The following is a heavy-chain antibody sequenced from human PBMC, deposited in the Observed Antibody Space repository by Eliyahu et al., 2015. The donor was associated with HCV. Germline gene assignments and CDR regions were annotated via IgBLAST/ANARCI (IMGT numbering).Heavy chain of an antibody. V-gene: IGHV1-46*01. CDR3: ARDPVDTAMKYYYGMDV. Sequence: QVQLVQSGAEVKKPGASVKVSCKASGYTFTSYYMHWVRQAPGQGPEWMGIINPSGGSTSYAQKFQGRVTMTRDTSTSTVYMELSSLRSEDTAVYYCARDPVDTAMKYYYGMDVWGQGTTVTVSS. CDR2: INPSGGST. CDR1: GYTFTSYY. J-gene: IGHJ6*02. D-gene: IGHD5-18*01.